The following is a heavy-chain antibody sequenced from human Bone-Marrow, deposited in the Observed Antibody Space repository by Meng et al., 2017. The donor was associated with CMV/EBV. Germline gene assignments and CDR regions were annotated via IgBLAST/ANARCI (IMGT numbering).Heavy chain of an antibody. CDR3: AKPQFYYYDSSGYYYVGPFDP. CDR1: SYA. CDR2: ISGSGGST. J-gene: IGHJ5*02. Sequence: SYALRWVRQAPGKGLEWVSAISGSGGSTYYADSVKGRFTISRDNSKNTLYLQMNSLRAEDTAVYYCAKPQFYYYDSSGYYYVGPFDPWGQGTLVTVSS. V-gene: IGHV3-23*01. D-gene: IGHD3-22*01.